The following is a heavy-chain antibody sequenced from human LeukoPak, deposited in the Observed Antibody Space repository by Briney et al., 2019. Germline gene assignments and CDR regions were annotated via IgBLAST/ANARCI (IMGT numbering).Heavy chain of an antibody. CDR2: IYYSGST. CDR1: GGSISSGDYY. Sequence: PSQTPSLTCTVSGGSISSGDYYWRWIRQPPGKGLEWIGYIYYSGSTYYNPSLKSRVTISVDTSKNQFSLKLSSVTAADTAVYYCARTKTSYLISFDYWGQGTLVTVSS. CDR3: ARTKTSYLISFDY. J-gene: IGHJ4*02. D-gene: IGHD1-26*01. V-gene: IGHV4-30-4*08.